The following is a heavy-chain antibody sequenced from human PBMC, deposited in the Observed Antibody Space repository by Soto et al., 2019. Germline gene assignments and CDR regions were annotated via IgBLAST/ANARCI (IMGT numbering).Heavy chain of an antibody. J-gene: IGHJ6*02. V-gene: IGHV4-59*02. Sequence: SETLSLTCTVSGGTVSSYYWSWIWQRPGKGLEWSGYIYYSGSTNYNPSLKGRVTISVDTSKNQFSLQLSSVSAADTAVYSCARGGGSYWSYYYGTDVWGQGTTVTVCS. CDR2: IYYSGST. D-gene: IGHD1-26*01. CDR1: GGTVSSYY. CDR3: ARGGGSYWSYYYGTDV.